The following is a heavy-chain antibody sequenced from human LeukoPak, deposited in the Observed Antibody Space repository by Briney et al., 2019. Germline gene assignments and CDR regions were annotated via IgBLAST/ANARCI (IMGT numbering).Heavy chain of an antibody. V-gene: IGHV3-33*03. CDR3: AKDAQRGFDYSNSLQN. D-gene: IGHD4-11*01. CDR2: IWSDGSDK. CDR1: GFTFSHYG. J-gene: IGHJ1*01. Sequence: GGSLRLSCAASGFTFSHYGMHWGRQAPGPGMGWEAVIWSDGSDKYYAESVKGRFTISRDNSKNSLFLQMSSLRAEDTAVYYCAKDAQRGFDYSNSLQNWGQGILVTVSS.